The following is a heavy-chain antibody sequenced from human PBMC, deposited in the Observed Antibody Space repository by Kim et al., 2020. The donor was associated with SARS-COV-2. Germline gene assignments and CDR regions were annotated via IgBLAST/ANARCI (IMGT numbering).Heavy chain of an antibody. J-gene: IGHJ2*01. V-gene: IGHV3-74*01. D-gene: IGHD2-15*01. CDR3: ARRYGGSPYWYFDL. Sequence: GGSLRLSCAASGFTFSNYWMHWVRQAPGKGLVWVSRINSDGSTTSYADSVKGRFTISRDNAKNTLYLQMNSLRAEDTAVYYCARRYGGSPYWYFDLWGRGTLVTVSS. CDR2: INSDGSTT. CDR1: GFTFSNYW.